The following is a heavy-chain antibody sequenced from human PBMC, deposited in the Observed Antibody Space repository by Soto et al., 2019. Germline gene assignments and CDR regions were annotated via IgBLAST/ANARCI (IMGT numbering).Heavy chain of an antibody. CDR1: GFTFSDYL. V-gene: IGHV3-7*01. CDR3: AIGHWLGK. D-gene: IGHD6-19*01. Sequence: EVQLVDSGGALDQPGESLRLSCAASGFTFSDYLMTWVRQAPGKGLEWVATIKQDGNEKYYVDSVKGRFTISRDNAKNSLYLQLNALRAEDTAVYYCAIGHWLGKWGQGTLVTVSS. J-gene: IGHJ4*02. CDR2: IKQDGNEK.